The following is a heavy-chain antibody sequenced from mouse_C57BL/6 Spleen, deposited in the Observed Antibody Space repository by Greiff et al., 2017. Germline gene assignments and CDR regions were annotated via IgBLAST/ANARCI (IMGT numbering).Heavy chain of an antibody. CDR3: ATIHSSNCAMDY. CDR2: IWRGGST. Sequence: QVQLQQSGPGLVQPSQSLSITCTVSGFSLTSYGVHWVRQSPGKGLEWLGVIWRGGSTDYNAAFMSRQSITKDNSYSQFFFKMNSLLADDTAIYYCATIHSSNCAMDYWGQGTSVTVSS. J-gene: IGHJ4*01. CDR1: GFSLTSYG. D-gene: IGHD1-1*01. V-gene: IGHV2-5*01.